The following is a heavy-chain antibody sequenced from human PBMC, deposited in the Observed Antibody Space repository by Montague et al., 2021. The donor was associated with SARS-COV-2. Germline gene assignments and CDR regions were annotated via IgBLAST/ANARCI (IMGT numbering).Heavy chain of an antibody. CDR3: ARASGKKTSCGVFISYFDY. CDR1: GGSISSGGYY. J-gene: IGHJ4*03. CDR2: IYYSGST. Sequence: TLSLTCTVSGGSISSGGYYWSWIRQHPGKGLEWIGYIYYSGSTYYNPSLKSRVTISVDTSKNQFSLKLSSVTAADTAVYYCARASGKKTSCGVFISYFDYWGQGTLVTVSS. V-gene: IGHV4-31*03. D-gene: IGHD2-21*01.